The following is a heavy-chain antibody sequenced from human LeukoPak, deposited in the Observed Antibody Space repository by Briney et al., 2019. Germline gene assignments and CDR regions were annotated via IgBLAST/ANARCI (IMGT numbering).Heavy chain of an antibody. Sequence: GGSLRLSCAASGFTVSSNYMSWVRQAPGKGLEWVSVIYSGGSTYYADSVKGRFTISRDNAKKSLYLQMNNLRAEDTAFYHCARDGRHYYGSGSYYLDWFDPWGQGTLVTVSS. J-gene: IGHJ5*02. D-gene: IGHD3-10*01. CDR3: ARDGRHYYGSGSYYLDWFDP. CDR2: IYSGGST. CDR1: GFTVSSNY. V-gene: IGHV3-53*01.